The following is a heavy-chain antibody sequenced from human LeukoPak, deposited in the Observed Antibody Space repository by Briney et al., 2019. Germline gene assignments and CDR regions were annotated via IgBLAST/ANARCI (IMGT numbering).Heavy chain of an antibody. CDR3: ASRSYSYGYNY. J-gene: IGHJ4*02. CDR2: IYHSGST. CDR1: GYSMRSGYY. D-gene: IGHD5-18*01. Sequence: SGTLSLTCAVSGYSMRSGYYWDWIRQPPGKGLEWIGSIYHSGSTYYNPSLKSRVTISVDTSKNQFSLNLSSVTAADTAVYYCASRSYSYGYNYWGQGNLVTVSS. V-gene: IGHV4-38-2*01.